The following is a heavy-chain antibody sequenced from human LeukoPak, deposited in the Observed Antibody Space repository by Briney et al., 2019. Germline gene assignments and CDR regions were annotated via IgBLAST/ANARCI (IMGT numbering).Heavy chain of an antibody. CDR2: ISSSSGTI. CDR1: GFTFSSYS. V-gene: IGHV3-48*01. D-gene: IGHD6-6*01. Sequence: GGSLRLSCATSGFTFSSYSMNWVRQAPGKGLEWVSYISSSSGTIYYADSVKGRFTISRDNAKNSLYLQMNSLRAEDTAVYYCARTPMATRPPLNYYYMDVWGKGTTVTVSS. CDR3: ARTPMATRPPLNYYYMDV. J-gene: IGHJ6*03.